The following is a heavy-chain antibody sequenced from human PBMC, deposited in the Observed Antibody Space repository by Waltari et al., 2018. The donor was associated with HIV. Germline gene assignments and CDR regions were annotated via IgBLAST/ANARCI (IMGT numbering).Heavy chain of an antibody. CDR3: AKDLGDYVWGMFTGAHFDS. D-gene: IGHD3-16*01. Sequence: EVQLLESGGHLIQPGGSLRLSCAASGFPFATEGRKWVRQAPGKRLEWVAAISGSGDIAYSADSVKGRFSISRDNSKNTLFLQMTSLRAEDTAVYYCAKDLGDYVWGMFTGAHFDSWGQGTLVTVSS. CDR1: GFPFATEG. J-gene: IGHJ4*02. CDR2: ISGSGDIA. V-gene: IGHV3-23*01.